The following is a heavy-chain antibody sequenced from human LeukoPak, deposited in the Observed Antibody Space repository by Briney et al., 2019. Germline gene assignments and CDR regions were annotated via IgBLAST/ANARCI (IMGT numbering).Heavy chain of an antibody. CDR1: GGSISSGGNY. CDR2: IYYVGNT. Sequence: SQTLSLTCTVSGGSISSGGNYWSWLRQLPGKGLEWIGSIYYVGNTNYNPSLKSRLSMSVDTSNNQFSLRLTSVTAADTAVYYCARVEVIGSTRYFDYWGQGAMVSVSS. CDR3: ARVEVIGSTRYFDY. D-gene: IGHD3-16*02. J-gene: IGHJ4*02. V-gene: IGHV4-31*03.